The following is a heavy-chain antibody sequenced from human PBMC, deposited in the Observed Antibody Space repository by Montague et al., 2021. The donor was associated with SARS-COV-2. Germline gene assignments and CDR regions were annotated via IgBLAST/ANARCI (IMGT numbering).Heavy chain of an antibody. Sequence: SLKLSCAASGFTFSSYGMHWVRQAPGKGLEWVAVISYDGSNQYYADSVKGRFTISRDNSKNTLYLQMNSLRAEDTAVYYCARDPGETMGYYYGMDVWGQGTTVTVSS. D-gene: IGHD1-1*01. CDR3: ARDPGETMGYYYGMDV. V-gene: IGHV3-33*05. CDR2: ISYDGSNQ. J-gene: IGHJ6*02. CDR1: GFTFSSYG.